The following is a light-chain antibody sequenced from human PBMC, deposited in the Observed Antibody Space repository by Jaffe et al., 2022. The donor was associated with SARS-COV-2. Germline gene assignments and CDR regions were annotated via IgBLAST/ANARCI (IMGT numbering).Light chain of an antibody. Sequence: EIVLTQSPATLSLSPGERATLSCRASQSIDSYLAWYQHKPGQAPRLLIYDAFNRATGIPARFSGSGSGTDFTLTISSLEPEDFAVYYCQQRSNWPPITFGQGTRLEIK. CDR1: QSIDSY. CDR2: DAF. V-gene: IGKV3-11*01. J-gene: IGKJ5*01. CDR3: QQRSNWPPIT.